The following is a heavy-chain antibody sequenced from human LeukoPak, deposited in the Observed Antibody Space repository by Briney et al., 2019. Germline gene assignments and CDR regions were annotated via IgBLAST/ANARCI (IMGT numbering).Heavy chain of an antibody. CDR2: IYYSGST. Sequence: SQTLSLTCTVSGGSISSYYWSWIRQPPGKGLEWIGYIYYSGSTNYNPSLKSRVTISVDTSKNQFSLKLSSVTAADTAVYYCARSPQERGELSLSIFGWGQGTLVTVSS. CDR1: GGSISSYY. J-gene: IGHJ4*02. D-gene: IGHD3-16*02. CDR3: ARSPQERGELSLSIFG. V-gene: IGHV4-59*08.